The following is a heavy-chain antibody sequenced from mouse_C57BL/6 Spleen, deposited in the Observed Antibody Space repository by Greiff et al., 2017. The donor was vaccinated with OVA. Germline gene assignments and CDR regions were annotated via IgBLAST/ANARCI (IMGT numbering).Heavy chain of an antibody. CDR2: IDPEDGDT. Sequence: VQLQQSGAELVRPGASVKLSCTASGFNIKDYYMHWVKQRPEQGLEWIGRIDPEDGDTEYAPKFPGKATMTADTSSNTAYLQLSSLTSEDTAVYYCTTPPMVTTEAWFAYWGQGTLVTVSA. CDR3: TTPPMVTTEAWFAY. CDR1: GFNIKDYY. V-gene: IGHV14-1*01. D-gene: IGHD2-9*01. J-gene: IGHJ3*01.